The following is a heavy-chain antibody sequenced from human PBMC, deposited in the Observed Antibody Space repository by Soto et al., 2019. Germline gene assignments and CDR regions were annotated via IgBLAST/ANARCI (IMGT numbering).Heavy chain of an antibody. J-gene: IGHJ6*02. V-gene: IGHV4-34*01. CDR3: ARGHRVPARRGYYYYGMDV. CDR1: GGSFSGYY. D-gene: IGHD2-2*01. Sequence: ETLSLTCAVYGGSFSGYYWSWIRQPPGKGLEWIGEINHSGSTNYNPSLKSRVTISVDTSKNQFSLKLSSVTAADTAVYYCARGHRVPARRGYYYYGMDVWGQGTTVTVSS. CDR2: INHSGST.